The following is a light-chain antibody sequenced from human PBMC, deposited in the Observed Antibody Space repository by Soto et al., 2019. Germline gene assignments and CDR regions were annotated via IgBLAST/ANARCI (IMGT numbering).Light chain of an antibody. CDR2: SND. Sequence: QSVLTPPPSASGTPGQMVTISCSGSRSHVASNTVSWYQQRPGTAPKLLIYSNDQWPSGVPDRFSGSKSGNTAYLTISGLQVEDEAEYFCFSFTTTSTHVFGTGTKVTVL. V-gene: IGLV1-44*01. CDR1: RSHVASNT. CDR3: FSFTTTSTHV. J-gene: IGLJ1*01.